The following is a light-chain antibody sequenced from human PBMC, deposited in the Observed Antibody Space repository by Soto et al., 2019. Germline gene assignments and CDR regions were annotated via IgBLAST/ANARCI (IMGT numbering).Light chain of an antibody. CDR2: GAS. CDR1: QSVSSN. V-gene: IGKV3D-15*01. CDR3: QQYNNWPPYP. Sequence: DIVMTQSPATLSVSPGERATLSCRASQSVSSNLAWYQQKPGQAPRLLIYGASTRATGIPARCSGSGSGTEFTLTISSLQSEDFAVYYCQQYNNWPPYPFGQGTKLEIK. J-gene: IGKJ2*01.